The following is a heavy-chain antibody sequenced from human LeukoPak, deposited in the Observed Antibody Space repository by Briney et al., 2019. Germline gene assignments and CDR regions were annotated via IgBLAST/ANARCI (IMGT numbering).Heavy chain of an antibody. CDR1: GFTFSTYA. CDR3: VKGKGSSWRYYFDY. Sequence: PGGSLRLSCSASGFTFSTYATHWVRQAPGKGLEYVSAISSNGGSTYYADSVKGRFTISRDNSKNTLYLQMSSLRAEDTAVYYCVKGKGSSWRYYFDYWGQGTLVTVSS. V-gene: IGHV3-64D*06. D-gene: IGHD6-13*01. J-gene: IGHJ4*02. CDR2: ISSNGGST.